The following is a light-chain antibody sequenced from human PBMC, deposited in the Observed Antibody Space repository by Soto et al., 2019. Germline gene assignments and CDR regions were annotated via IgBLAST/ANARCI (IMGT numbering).Light chain of an antibody. CDR1: QRIATW. Sequence: DIPLTQSPSTLSASVGDRVTITFRASQRIATWLAWYQHQPGSAPKLLIYGASALQSGVPSRFSGSGSGAEFTLTIDNLQPEDFATYYCQQYHLYWTFGPGTKVDI. CDR2: GAS. CDR3: QQYHLYWT. J-gene: IGKJ1*01. V-gene: IGKV1-5*01.